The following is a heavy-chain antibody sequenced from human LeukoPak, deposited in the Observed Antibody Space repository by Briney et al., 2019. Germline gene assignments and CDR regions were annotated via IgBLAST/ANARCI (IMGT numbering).Heavy chain of an antibody. Sequence: SETLSLTCTVSGGSISSGGYYWSWIRQPPGKGLEWIGYIYHSATTYYNPSLKSRVTISVDGSKNQCSLKLSSVTAADTAVYYCARGVAGTVFDIWGQGTMVTVSS. V-gene: IGHV4-30-2*01. D-gene: IGHD6-19*01. CDR1: GGSISSGGYY. CDR2: IYHSATT. CDR3: ARGVAGTVFDI. J-gene: IGHJ3*02.